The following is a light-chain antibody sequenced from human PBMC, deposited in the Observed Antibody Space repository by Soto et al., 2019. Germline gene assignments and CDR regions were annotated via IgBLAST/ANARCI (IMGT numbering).Light chain of an antibody. J-gene: IGKJ5*01. CDR1: QSVSGN. CDR3: QQYNNWPPT. V-gene: IGKV3-15*01. Sequence: EIVMTQSPATLSVSPGERATLSCRASQSVSGNLAWYQQKPGQAPRLLVYGASPRATGIPARFSGSGSGTEFTLTISSLQSEDFAVYNCQQYNNWPPTFGQGTRLEIK. CDR2: GAS.